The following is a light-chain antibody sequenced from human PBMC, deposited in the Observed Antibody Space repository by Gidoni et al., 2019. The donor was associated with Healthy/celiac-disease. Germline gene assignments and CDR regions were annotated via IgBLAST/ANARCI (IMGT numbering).Light chain of an antibody. J-gene: IGKJ2*01. CDR3: QQYNSYPYT. CDR2: KAS. Sequence: DIQMTQSPSTLSASVGDSVTITCRASQSISSWSAWYQQKPGKAPKLLIYKASRLESGLPSRFSGSGSATEFTLTILSMNPDFLPTYYCQQYNSYPYTFGQWTKLEIK. V-gene: IGKV1-5*03. CDR1: QSISSW.